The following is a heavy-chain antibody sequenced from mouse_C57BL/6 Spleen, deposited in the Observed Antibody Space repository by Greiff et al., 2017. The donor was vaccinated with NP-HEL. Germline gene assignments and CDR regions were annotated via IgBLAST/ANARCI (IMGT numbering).Heavy chain of an antibody. J-gene: IGHJ1*03. V-gene: IGHV1-69*01. D-gene: IGHD1-1*01. CDR1: GYTFTSYW. CDR3: ARTRITTVHWYFDV. Sequence: QVQLQQSGAELVMPGASVKLSCKASGYTFTSYWMHWVKQRPGQGLEWIGEIDPSDSYTNYNQKFKGKSTLTVDKSSSTAYMQLSSLTSEDSAVYYCARTRITTVHWYFDVWGTGTTVTVSS. CDR2: IDPSDSYT.